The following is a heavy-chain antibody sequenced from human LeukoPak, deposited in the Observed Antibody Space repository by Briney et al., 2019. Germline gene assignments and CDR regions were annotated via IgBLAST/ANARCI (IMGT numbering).Heavy chain of an antibody. CDR2: IGVSGSTI. Sequence: PGGSLRLSCAASGFTFSDYYMSWIRQAPGKGLEWVSYIGVSGSTIYFADSVRGRFTISRDNAKNSLYLQMNSLRAEDTAVYFCAREGAVTGRGLFDHWGQGNLVTVSS. CDR3: AREGAVTGRGLFDH. D-gene: IGHD6-19*01. J-gene: IGHJ4*02. CDR1: GFTFSDYY. V-gene: IGHV3-11*04.